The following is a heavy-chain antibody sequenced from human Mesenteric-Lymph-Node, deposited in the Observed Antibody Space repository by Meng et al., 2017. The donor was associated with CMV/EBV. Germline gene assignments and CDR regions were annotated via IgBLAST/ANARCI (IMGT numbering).Heavy chain of an antibody. CDR1: GCSVISSNL. V-gene: IGHV4-4*02. Sequence: SGCSVISSNLWTWVRHSPGPGLEWVGEMHHTGKSNYNPSLRSRLTLSVDSSKNQFSLKLTSVTAADTAVYYCARLLSTTGGYWRFDPWGQGTLVTVSS. J-gene: IGHJ5*02. CDR3: ARLLSTTGGYWRFDP. CDR2: MHHTGKS. D-gene: IGHD2-15*01.